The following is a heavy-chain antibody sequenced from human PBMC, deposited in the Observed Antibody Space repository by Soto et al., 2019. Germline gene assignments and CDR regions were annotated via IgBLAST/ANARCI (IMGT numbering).Heavy chain of an antibody. CDR3: ARRELLSGWFDP. D-gene: IGHD1-26*01. CDR1: GGSFSGYY. J-gene: IGHJ5*02. CDR2: INHSGST. V-gene: IGHV4-34*01. Sequence: SETLSLTCAVYGGSFSGYYWSWIRQPPGKGLEWIGEINHSGSTNYNPSLKSRVTISVDTSKNQFSLKLSSVTAADTAVCYCARRELLSGWFDPWGQGTLVTVSS.